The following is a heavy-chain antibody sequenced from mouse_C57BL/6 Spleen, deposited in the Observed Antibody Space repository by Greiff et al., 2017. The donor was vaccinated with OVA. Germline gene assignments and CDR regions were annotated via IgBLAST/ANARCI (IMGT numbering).Heavy chain of an antibody. Sequence: VQLQQPGAELVMPGASVKLSCKASGYTFTSYWMHWVKQRPGQGLEWIGEIDPSDSYTNYNQKFKGKSTLTVDNSSSTAYMQLSSLTSEDSAVYYCARSGYDGGYAMDYWGQGTSVTVSS. CDR2: IDPSDSYT. CDR3: ARSGYDGGYAMDY. J-gene: IGHJ4*01. V-gene: IGHV1-69*01. D-gene: IGHD2-2*01. CDR1: GYTFTSYW.